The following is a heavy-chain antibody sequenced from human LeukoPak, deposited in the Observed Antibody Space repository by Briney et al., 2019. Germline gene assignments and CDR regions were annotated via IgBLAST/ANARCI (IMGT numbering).Heavy chain of an antibody. J-gene: IGHJ3*02. CDR3: ASDSSGYCYDYPQSAFDI. D-gene: IGHD3-22*01. CDR2: IIPILGIA. V-gene: IGHV1-69*04. Sequence: SVKVSCKASGGTFSSYAIRWVRQAPGQGLEWMGRIIPILGIANYAQKFQGRVTITADKSTSTAYMELSSLRSEDTAVYYCASDSSGYCYDYPQSAFDIWGQGTMVTVSS. CDR1: GGTFSSYA.